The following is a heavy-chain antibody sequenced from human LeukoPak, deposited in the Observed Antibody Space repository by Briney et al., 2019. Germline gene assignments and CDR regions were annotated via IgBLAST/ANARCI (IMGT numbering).Heavy chain of an antibody. D-gene: IGHD3-10*01. CDR3: ARKYYGSGRHNWFDP. J-gene: IGHJ5*02. V-gene: IGHV3-30*04. Sequence: GRSLRLSCAASGFTFSSYAMHWVRQAPGKGLEWVAVVSYDGSIKYYADSVKGRFTISRDNSKNTLSLQMNSLRAEDTAVYYCARKYYGSGRHNWFDPWGQGTLVTVSS. CDR1: GFTFSSYA. CDR2: VSYDGSIK.